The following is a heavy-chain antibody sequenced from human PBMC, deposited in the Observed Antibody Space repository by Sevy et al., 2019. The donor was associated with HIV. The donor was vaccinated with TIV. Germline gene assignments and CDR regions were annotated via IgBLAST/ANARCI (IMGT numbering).Heavy chain of an antibody. J-gene: IGHJ3*02. CDR3: VKAGSYYAAFDI. D-gene: IGHD1-26*01. V-gene: IGHV3-64D*06. CDR2: ISSNGGST. CDR1: GFTFSNYA. Sequence: GGSLRLSCSASGFTFSNYAMHWVRQAPGKGLEYVSAISSNGGSTYYADSVKGRFTISRDNSKNTLYLQMSSLRAEDTAVYYCVKAGSYYAAFDIWGQGTMVTVSS.